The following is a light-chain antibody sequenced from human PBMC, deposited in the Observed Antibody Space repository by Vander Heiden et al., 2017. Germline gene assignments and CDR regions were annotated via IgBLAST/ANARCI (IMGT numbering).Light chain of an antibody. J-gene: IGKJ4*01. CDR3: QQYNNRSPLS. V-gene: IGKV3-15*01. CDR1: ESVSKN. Sequence: ETVMTLSPATRSESPGQRATLSCRASESVSKNLAWYQHKPGQAPRLLIYGASTRATGIPGRFSGSGSGTEFTLTISSLQSEDFAVYYCQQYNNRSPLSFGGGTKVEIK. CDR2: GAS.